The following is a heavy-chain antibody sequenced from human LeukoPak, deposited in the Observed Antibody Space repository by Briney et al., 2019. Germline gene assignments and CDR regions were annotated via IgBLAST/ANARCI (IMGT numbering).Heavy chain of an antibody. CDR3: ARDSYYYGSGAYPFDY. CDR1: GGSINSYY. V-gene: IGHV4-59*12. CDR2: IYYSGST. Sequence: SETLSLTCTVSGGSINSYYWSWIRQPPGKGLEWIGYIYYSGSTNYNPSLKSRVTMSVDTSKNQFSLKLSSVTAADTAVYYCARDSYYYGSGAYPFDYWGQGTLVTVSS. D-gene: IGHD3-10*01. J-gene: IGHJ4*02.